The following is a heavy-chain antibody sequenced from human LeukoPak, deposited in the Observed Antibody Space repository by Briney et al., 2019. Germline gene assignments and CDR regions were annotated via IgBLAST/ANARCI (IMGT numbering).Heavy chain of an antibody. D-gene: IGHD3-9*01. V-gene: IGHV3-21*04. CDR3: AKDNGILTGYLTGNAFDI. J-gene: IGHJ3*02. Sequence: KPGGSLRLSCAASGFTFSSYSMNWVRQAPGKGLEWVSSISSSSSYIYYADSVKGRFTISRDNSKNTLYLQMNSLRAEDTAVYYCAKDNGILTGYLTGNAFDIWGQGTMVTVSS. CDR2: ISSSSSYI. CDR1: GFTFSSYS.